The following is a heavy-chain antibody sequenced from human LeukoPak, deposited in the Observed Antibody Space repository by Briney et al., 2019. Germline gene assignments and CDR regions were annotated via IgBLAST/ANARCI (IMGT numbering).Heavy chain of an antibody. J-gene: IGHJ4*02. CDR2: IYYSGST. CDR1: GGSISSYY. CDR3: ASTILTGHFGY. Sequence: PSETLSLTCTVSGGSISSYYWSWIRQPPGKGPEWIGYIYYSGSTNYNPSLKSRVTISVDTSKNQFSLKLSSVTAADTAVYYCASTILTGHFGYWGQGTLVTVSS. V-gene: IGHV4-59*01. D-gene: IGHD3-9*01.